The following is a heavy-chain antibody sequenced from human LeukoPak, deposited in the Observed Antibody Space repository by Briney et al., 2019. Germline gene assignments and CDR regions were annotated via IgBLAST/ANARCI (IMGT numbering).Heavy chain of an antibody. CDR1: GFNFSDYS. J-gene: IGHJ3*01. CDR2: ISSRSSYI. V-gene: IGHV3-21*01. Sequence: PGGSLRPSCAASGFNFSDYSMNWVRQAPGKGLEWVSSISSRSSYIFYADSVQGRFTISRDNTKISLYLQMNSLTVEDTAVYYCVKEGGSPGGFDFWGQGTMVTVSS. CDR3: VKEGGSPGGFDF. D-gene: IGHD2-15*01.